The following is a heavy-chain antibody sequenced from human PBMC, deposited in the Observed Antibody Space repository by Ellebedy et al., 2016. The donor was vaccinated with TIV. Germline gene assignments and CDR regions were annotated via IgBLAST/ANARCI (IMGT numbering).Heavy chain of an antibody. V-gene: IGHV3-7*01. CDR2: IKEDGGEK. J-gene: IGHJ4*02. Sequence: GGSLRLXXAASGFTFSRYWMSWVRQAPGKGLEWVANIKEDGGEKHYVDSVKGRFTISRDNAKNSLNLQMNSLRAEDTAVYYCAGGELLSLFDYWGQGTLVTVSS. CDR1: GFTFSRYW. CDR3: AGGELLSLFDY. D-gene: IGHD3-10*01.